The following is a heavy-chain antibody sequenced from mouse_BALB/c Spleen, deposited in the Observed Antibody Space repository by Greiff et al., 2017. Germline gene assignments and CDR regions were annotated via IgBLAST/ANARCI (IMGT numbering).Heavy chain of an antibody. D-gene: IGHD1-1*01. V-gene: IGHV1S81*02. CDR1: GYTFTSYW. CDR3: ARRGYYYGSSYESYYAMDY. Sequence: QVQLQQPGAELVKPGASVKLSCKASGYTFTSYWMHWVKQRPGQGLEWIGEINPSNGRTNYNEKFKSKATLTVDKSSSTAYMQLSSLTSEDSAVYYCARRGYYYGSSYESYYAMDYWGQGTAVTISS. CDR2: INPSNGRT. J-gene: IGHJ4*01.